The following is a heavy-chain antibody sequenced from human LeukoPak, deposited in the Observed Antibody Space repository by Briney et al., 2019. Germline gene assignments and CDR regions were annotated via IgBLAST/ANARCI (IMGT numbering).Heavy chain of an antibody. CDR2: ISSSSDTI. Sequence: GGSLRLSCPASGYTFSAYSMHWVRQAPGKGLEWISYISSSSDTISYADSVKGRFIISRDNDRNSLYLQMNSLRGEDTAVYYCARGASYTTSSGGFDYWGQGTLVTVSS. D-gene: IGHD3-16*01. CDR3: ARGASYTTSSGGFDY. J-gene: IGHJ4*02. V-gene: IGHV3-48*01. CDR1: GYTFSAYS.